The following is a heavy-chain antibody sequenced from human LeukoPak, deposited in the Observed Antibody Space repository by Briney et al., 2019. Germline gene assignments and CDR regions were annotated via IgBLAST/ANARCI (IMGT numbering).Heavy chain of an antibody. D-gene: IGHD2-15*01. CDR2: IRYDESDK. V-gene: IGHV3-30*02. CDR3: AKEDNSFDY. J-gene: IGHJ4*02. CDR1: GFTFSSYG. Sequence: PGGSLRLSCAASGFTFSSYGMHWVRQAPGKGLEWVSFIRYDESDKYYADSVKGRFTISRDNSKNTLYLQMNSLRAEDTAVYYCAKEDNSFDYWGQGTLATVSS.